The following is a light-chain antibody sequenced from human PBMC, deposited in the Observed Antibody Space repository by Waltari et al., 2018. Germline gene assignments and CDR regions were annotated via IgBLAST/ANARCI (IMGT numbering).Light chain of an antibody. J-gene: IGLJ1*01. CDR1: SSDVGSYNL. CDR3: CSYARSSTPYV. Sequence: QSALTQHASVSGSPGQSITISCTGTSSDVGSYNLVSWYQQHPGKAPKLMIYEGSKRPSGVSNRFSGSKSGNTASLTISGLQAEDEADYYCCSYARSSTPYVFGTGTKVTVL. CDR2: EGS. V-gene: IGLV2-23*01.